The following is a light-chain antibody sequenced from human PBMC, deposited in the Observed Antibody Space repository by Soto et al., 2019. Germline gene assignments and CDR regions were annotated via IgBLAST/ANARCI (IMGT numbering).Light chain of an antibody. CDR1: QSVLYSPNNKNY. CDR2: WAS. V-gene: IGKV4-1*01. CDR3: QQYYGTPHT. Sequence: DIVMTQSPDSLAVSLGERATINCKSSQSVLYSPNNKNYLAWYQQKPGQPPKLLIYWASSRESGVPDRFSGSGFGTDFALTISSLQAEDVAVYYCQQYYGTPHTFGQGTKLEIK. J-gene: IGKJ2*01.